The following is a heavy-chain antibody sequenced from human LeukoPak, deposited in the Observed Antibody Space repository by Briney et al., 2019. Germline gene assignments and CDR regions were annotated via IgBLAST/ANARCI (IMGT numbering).Heavy chain of an antibody. CDR1: GFTFSSYA. CDR2: LSGGGGST. J-gene: IGHJ4*02. Sequence: PGGSLRLSCAASGFTFSSYAMSWVRQSPGKGLEWVSGLSGGGGSTYYAYYTDSVKGRFTISRDNSKNTLYLEMNSLRAEDTAVYYCAKFYDILTSHFDYWGQGTLVTVSS. V-gene: IGHV3-23*01. D-gene: IGHD3-9*01. CDR3: AKFYDILTSHFDY.